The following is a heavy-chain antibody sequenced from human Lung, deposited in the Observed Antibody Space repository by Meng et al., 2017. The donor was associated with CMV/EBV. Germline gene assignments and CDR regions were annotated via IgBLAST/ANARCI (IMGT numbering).Heavy chain of an antibody. CDR1: GGSISSSNW. J-gene: IGHJ4*02. V-gene: IGHV4-4*02. D-gene: IGHD6-19*01. CDR3: ASFPPPGKQWLVTDY. CDR2: IYHSGST. Sequence: QGRLQDADPGLGKASGTVSLTSAVSGGSISSSNWWSCVRQPPGKGLEWIGEIYHSGSTNYNPSLKSRVTISVDKSKNQFSLKLSSVTAADTAVYYCASFPPPGKQWLVTDYWGQGTLVTVSS.